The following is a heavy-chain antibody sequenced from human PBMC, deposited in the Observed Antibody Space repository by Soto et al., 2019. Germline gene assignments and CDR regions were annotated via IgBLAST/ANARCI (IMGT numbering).Heavy chain of an antibody. CDR1: GGSFSGYY. J-gene: IGHJ4*02. V-gene: IGHV4-34*01. Sequence: SETLSLTCAVYGGSFSGYYWSWIRQPPGKGLEWIGEINHSGSTNYNPSLKSRVTISVDTSKNQFSLKLSSVTAADTAVYYCARERGAYYYDSSGYSAFDYWGQGTLVTVSS. D-gene: IGHD3-22*01. CDR3: ARERGAYYYDSSGYSAFDY. CDR2: INHSGST.